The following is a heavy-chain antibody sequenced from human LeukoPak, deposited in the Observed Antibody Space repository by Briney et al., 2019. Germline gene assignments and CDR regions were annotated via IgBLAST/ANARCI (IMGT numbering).Heavy chain of an antibody. J-gene: IGHJ4*02. D-gene: IGHD4-23*01. CDR3: ARDAGYGGNSDY. CDR2: INSDGSFT. V-gene: IGHV3-74*01. CDR1: GFTFSSYW. Sequence: GGSLRLSCAASGFTFSSYWMHWVRQAPGKGLVWVSRINSDGSFTSYVDSVKGRFTIARDNAKNSLYLQMNSLRAEDTAVYYCARDAGYGGNSDYWGQGTLVTVSS.